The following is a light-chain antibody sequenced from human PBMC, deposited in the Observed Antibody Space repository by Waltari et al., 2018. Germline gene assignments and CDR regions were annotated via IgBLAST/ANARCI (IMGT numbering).Light chain of an antibody. V-gene: IGKV4-1*01. CDR2: WAS. Sequence: DIVMPQSPDSLVVSLGERATINCQSSQSVLYSSNNKNYLAWYQQKAGQPPKLLIYWASTRESGVPDQFSGSGSGTEFTLTISSLQSEDVAVYYCQQYYSAPYTFGQGTKLEIK. CDR1: QSVLYSSNNKNY. J-gene: IGKJ2*01. CDR3: QQYYSAPYT.